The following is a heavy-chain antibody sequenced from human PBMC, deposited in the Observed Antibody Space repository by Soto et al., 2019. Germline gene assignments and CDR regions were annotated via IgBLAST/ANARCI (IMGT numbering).Heavy chain of an antibody. D-gene: IGHD7-27*01. V-gene: IGHV3-7*03. CDR2: IDPDGRVG. CDR1: GLRFSTYW. CDR3: AGWGEHDANV. J-gene: IGHJ4*02. Sequence: EGQLLGSGGGLVQPGGSLRLSCVASGLRFSTYWMNWVRQPPGMGLEWVANIDPDGRVGTYVDSVKGRFTTSRDNARNSVYLQMNSLRADDTAMYFCAGWGEHDANVWGQGILVTVSA.